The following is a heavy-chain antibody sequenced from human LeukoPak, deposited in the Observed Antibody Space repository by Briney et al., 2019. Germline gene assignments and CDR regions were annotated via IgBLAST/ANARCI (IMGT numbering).Heavy chain of an antibody. J-gene: IGHJ4*02. Sequence: PGGSLRLSCAASGFTFSSYDMTWVRQAPGKGLEWVSSLSRSGGSAYSADSVRGRFTISRDNSKNTLYLHMNTLRAEDTAVYYCASGWYYFDFWGQGTLVTVSS. CDR1: GFTFSSYD. CDR3: ASGWYYFDF. V-gene: IGHV3-23*01. D-gene: IGHD6-19*01. CDR2: LSRSGGSA.